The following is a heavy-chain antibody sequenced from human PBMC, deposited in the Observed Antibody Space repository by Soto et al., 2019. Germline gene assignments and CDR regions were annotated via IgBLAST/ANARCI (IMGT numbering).Heavy chain of an antibody. J-gene: IGHJ4*02. CDR2: IYWDDDK. CDR3: AHSRPVHITIFGVVIPQFDY. D-gene: IGHD3-3*01. Sequence: ITLKESGPALVKATQTLTLTCTFSGFSLSTSGVGVGWIRQPPGKALEWLALIYWDDDKRYSPSLKSRLTITKDTSKNQVVLTMTNMDPVDTATYYCAHSRPVHITIFGVVIPQFDYWAQGTLVTVSS. V-gene: IGHV2-5*02. CDR1: GFSLSTSGVG.